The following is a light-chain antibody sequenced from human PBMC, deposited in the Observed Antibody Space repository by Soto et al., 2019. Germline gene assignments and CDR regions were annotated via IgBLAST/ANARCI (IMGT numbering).Light chain of an antibody. CDR2: GTS. CDR3: QQYGSSWT. Sequence: EIVLTQSPGTLSLSPGDRATLACRASQSVSSRYIAWYQQTPGQAPRLLIYGTSHRATGIPDRFSGSGSGTDFTLTINRLEPEDFAVYYCQQYGSSWTFGQGTKVEIK. J-gene: IGKJ1*01. CDR1: QSVSSRY. V-gene: IGKV3-20*01.